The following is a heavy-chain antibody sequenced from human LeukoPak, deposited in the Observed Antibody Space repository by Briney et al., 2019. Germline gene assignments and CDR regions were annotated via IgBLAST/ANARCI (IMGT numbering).Heavy chain of an antibody. CDR1: GFTFSSYI. J-gene: IGHJ5*02. CDR3: ARAHHSGYLTTYNWFDP. CDR2: ISSSSSYI. V-gene: IGHV3-21*01. Sequence: GGSLRLSCAASGFTFSSYIMNWVRQAPGKGLEWVSSISSSSSYIYYADSVKGRFTISRDNAKNSLYLQMNSLRAEDTAVYYCARAHHSGYLTTYNWFDPWGQGTLVTVSS. D-gene: IGHD3-22*01.